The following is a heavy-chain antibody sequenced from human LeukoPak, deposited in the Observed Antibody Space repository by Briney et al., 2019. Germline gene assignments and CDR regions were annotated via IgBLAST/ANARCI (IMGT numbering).Heavy chain of an antibody. V-gene: IGHV1-2*02. CDR3: ARTCSGGSCPIDY. CDR2: INPNSGGT. CDR1: GYSFHDFG. Sequence: ASVKVSCKASGYSFHDFGISWVRQAPGQGLEWMGWINPNSGGTNYAQKFQGRVTMTRDTSISTAYMELSRLRSDDTAVYYCARTCSGGSCPIDYWGQGTLVTVSS. J-gene: IGHJ4*02. D-gene: IGHD2-15*01.